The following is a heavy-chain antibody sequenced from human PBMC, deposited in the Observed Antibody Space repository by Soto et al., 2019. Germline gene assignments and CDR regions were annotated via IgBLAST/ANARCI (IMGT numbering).Heavy chain of an antibody. D-gene: IGHD2-8*01. J-gene: IGHJ5*01. CDR1: GDSVSSNSAT. Sequence: QVQLQQSGPGLVKTSQTLSLTCAISGDSVSSNSATWNWIRQCPSRGLEWLGRPSYRPKWYIAYPCSVKSLITSNRCPSNTTAAPQLISVTPDDTAVYYGVRLIGKPRLDSWGQGTLVTVSS. CDR2: PSYRPKWYI. CDR3: VRLIGKPRLDS. V-gene: IGHV6-1*01.